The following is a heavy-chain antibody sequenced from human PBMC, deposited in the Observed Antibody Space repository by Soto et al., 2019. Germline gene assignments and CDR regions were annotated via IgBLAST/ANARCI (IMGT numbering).Heavy chain of an antibody. CDR2: INHSGST. J-gene: IGHJ4*02. CDR1: GGSFSGYY. V-gene: IGHV4-34*01. Sequence: SETLSLTCAVYGGSFSGYYWSWIRQPPGKGLEWIGEINHSGSTNYNPSLKSRVTISVDTSKNQFSLKLSSVTAADTAVYYCARGDIVVVVAATPTYFDYWGQGTLVTVSS. D-gene: IGHD2-15*01. CDR3: ARGDIVVVVAATPTYFDY.